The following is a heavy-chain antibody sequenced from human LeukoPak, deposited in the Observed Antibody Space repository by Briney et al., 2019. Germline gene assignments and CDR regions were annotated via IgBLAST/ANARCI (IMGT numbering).Heavy chain of an antibody. CDR1: GFTFNSYS. D-gene: IGHD6-13*01. V-gene: IGHV3-48*04. J-gene: IGHJ6*03. CDR2: ISSSSSTI. Sequence: GGSLRLSCAASGFTFNSYSMNWVRQAPGKGLEWVSYISSSSSTIYYADSVKGRFTISRDNAKNSLYLQMNSLRAEDTAVYYCATSIAAARYYYYYMDVWGKGTTVTVSS. CDR3: ATSIAAARYYYYYMDV.